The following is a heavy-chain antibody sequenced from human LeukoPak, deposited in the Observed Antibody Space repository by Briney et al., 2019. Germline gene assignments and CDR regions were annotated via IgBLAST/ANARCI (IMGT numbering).Heavy chain of an antibody. CDR3: ARTVLFDYDGRRGDY. CDR1: GGSISSSSYH. CDR2: IYYSGST. J-gene: IGHJ4*02. V-gene: IGHV4-39*01. Sequence: SETLSLTCTVSGGSISSSSYHWGWIRQPPGKGLEWIGSIYYSGSTYYNPSLQSRVTMSVDTSKNQFSLKLSSVTVADTAVYYCARTVLFDYDGRRGDYWGQGTLVTVSS. D-gene: IGHD4-23*01.